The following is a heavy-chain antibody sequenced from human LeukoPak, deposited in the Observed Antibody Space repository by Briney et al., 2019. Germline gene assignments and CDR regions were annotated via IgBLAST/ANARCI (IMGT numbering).Heavy chain of an antibody. J-gene: IGHJ4*02. D-gene: IGHD1-1*01. CDR1: GFAFRSYA. V-gene: IGHV3-23*01. Sequence: GGSLRLSCAASGFAFRSYAMSWVRQAPGEGLGWVSAISSSGGSTYYADSVKGRFPISRDNAKNRLYRQMNSLRAEDTAVYYCAKGWKYYIAHWGQGTLVTVSS. CDR2: ISSSGGST. CDR3: AKGWKYYIAH.